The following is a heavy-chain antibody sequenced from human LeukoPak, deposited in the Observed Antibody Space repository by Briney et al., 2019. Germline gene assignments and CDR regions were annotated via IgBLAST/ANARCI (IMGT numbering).Heavy chain of an antibody. V-gene: IGHV4-59*08. D-gene: IGHD2-15*01. CDR2: IYYSGSTY. J-gene: IGHJ4*02. CDR3: ARHLGSVVVATYYFDY. Sequence: SETLSLTCTVSGGSISSYYWSWIRQPPGKGLEWIGYIYYSGSTYYYNPSLKSRVTMSVDTSKNQFSLKLSSVTAADTAVYYCARHLGSVVVATYYFDYWGQGTLVTVSS. CDR1: GGSISSYY.